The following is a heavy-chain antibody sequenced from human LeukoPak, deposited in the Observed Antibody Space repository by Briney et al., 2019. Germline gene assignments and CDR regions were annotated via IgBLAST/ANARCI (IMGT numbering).Heavy chain of an antibody. D-gene: IGHD6-6*01. CDR3: ARGGAARLHFQN. J-gene: IGHJ1*01. CDR1: GGSISSGDYY. CDR2: IYYSGST. Sequence: SETLSLTCTVSGGSISSGDYYWSWIRQPPGKGLEWIGYIYYSGSTYYNPSLKSRVTISVDTSKNQFSLNLNSVTAADTAVYYCARGGAARLHFQNWGQGTLVTVSS. V-gene: IGHV4-30-4*02.